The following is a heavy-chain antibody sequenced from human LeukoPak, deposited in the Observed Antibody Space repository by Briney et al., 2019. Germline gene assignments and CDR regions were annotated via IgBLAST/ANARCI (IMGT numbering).Heavy chain of an antibody. CDR2: INSVTTYT. D-gene: IGHD1-1*01. V-gene: IGHV3-11*05. Sequence: GGSLRLSCTASGFTFRDYPMSWFRQAPGKGLEWVSYINSVTTYTHYADSVRGRFTISRDNSKNTLSLQLNSLRAEDTAVYYCARDGGSSTKEPTGGYYYYGMDVWGQGTTVTVFS. CDR1: GFTFRDYP. CDR3: ARDGGSSTKEPTGGYYYYGMDV. J-gene: IGHJ6*02.